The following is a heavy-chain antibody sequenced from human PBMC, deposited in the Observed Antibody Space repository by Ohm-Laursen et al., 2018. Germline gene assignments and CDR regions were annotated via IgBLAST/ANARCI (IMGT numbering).Heavy chain of an antibody. Sequence: GTLSLTCAVYGGSFSGYYWNWIRQPPGKGLEWIGEINRSRSTKYNSSFKSRVTISVDTSKNKFSLKLSSVTAADTAVYYCARGFSGWWGRIDYWGQGILVTVSS. D-gene: IGHD6-19*01. J-gene: IGHJ4*02. CDR3: ARGFSGWWGRIDY. V-gene: IGHV4-34*01. CDR1: GGSFSGYY. CDR2: INRSRST.